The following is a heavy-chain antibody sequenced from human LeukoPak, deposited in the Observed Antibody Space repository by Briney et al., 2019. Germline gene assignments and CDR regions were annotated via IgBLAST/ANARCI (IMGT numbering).Heavy chain of an antibody. D-gene: IGHD6-6*01. CDR1: GFTFSSFE. V-gene: IGHV3-48*03. Sequence: GGSLRLPCAASGFTFSSFEMNWVRQAPGKGLEWVSYISSSGSIINYADSVKGRFTISRDNTKNSLYLQMNSLRAEDTAVYYCARGVEQLVPFDYWGQGTLVTVSS. J-gene: IGHJ4*02. CDR3: ARGVEQLVPFDY. CDR2: ISSSGSII.